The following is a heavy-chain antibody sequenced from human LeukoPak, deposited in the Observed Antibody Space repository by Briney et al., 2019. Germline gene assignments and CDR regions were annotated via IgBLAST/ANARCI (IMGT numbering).Heavy chain of an antibody. D-gene: IGHD4-23*01. V-gene: IGHV4-59*01. J-gene: IGHJ4*02. CDR3: AKITPGGASFDW. CDR2: MFYSGST. CDR1: GGSLSSFY. Sequence: PSETLSLTCTVSGGSLSSFYWSWLRQPPGKGLAWIGYMFYSGSTNDNPTLRSRVTISIATSKNQSSLKLSSVTVADTAVYYCAKITPGGASFDWWGQGTLVTVSS.